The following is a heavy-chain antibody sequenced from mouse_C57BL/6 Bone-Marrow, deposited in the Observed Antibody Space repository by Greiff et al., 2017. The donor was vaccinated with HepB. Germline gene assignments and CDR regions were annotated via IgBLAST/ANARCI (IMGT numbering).Heavy chain of an antibody. CDR1: GFSLTSYG. D-gene: IGHD1-1*01. J-gene: IGHJ3*01. CDR3: ARDNGSTWFAY. CDR2: IWSGGST. V-gene: IGHV2-2*01. Sequence: VQLQQSGPGLVQPSQSLSITCTVSGFSLTSYGVHWVRQSPGKGLEWLGVIWSGGSTDNNTAFISRLSISKDNAKSQVFFKMNSRQADDTAIYDCARDNGSTWFAYWGQGTLVTVSA.